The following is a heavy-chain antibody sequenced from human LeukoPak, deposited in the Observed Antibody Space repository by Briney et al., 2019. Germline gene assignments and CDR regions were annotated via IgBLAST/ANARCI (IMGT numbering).Heavy chain of an antibody. V-gene: IGHV4-59*01. CDR1: GGSISSYY. CDR3: ARRVVRGVIHDY. J-gene: IGHJ4*02. D-gene: IGHD3-10*01. CDR2: IYYSGST. Sequence: SETLSLTCTVSGGSISSYYWSWIRQPPGKGLEWIGYIYYSGSTNYNPSLKSRVTISVDTSKNQFSLKLSSETAADTAVYYCARRVVRGVIHDYWGQGTLVTVSS.